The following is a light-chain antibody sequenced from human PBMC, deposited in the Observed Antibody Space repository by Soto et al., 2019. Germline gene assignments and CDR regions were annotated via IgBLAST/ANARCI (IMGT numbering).Light chain of an antibody. Sequence: QSAPTQPRSVSGSPGQSVTISCTGTSSDVGDYNYVSWYQQHPGKAPKLLIYAVNMRPSEVPDRFSGSKSGNTASLTISGLQAEDEADYSCCSYAGSYTWVFGGGTKLTVL. CDR3: CSYAGSYTWV. J-gene: IGLJ3*02. CDR1: SSDVGDYNY. CDR2: AVN. V-gene: IGLV2-11*01.